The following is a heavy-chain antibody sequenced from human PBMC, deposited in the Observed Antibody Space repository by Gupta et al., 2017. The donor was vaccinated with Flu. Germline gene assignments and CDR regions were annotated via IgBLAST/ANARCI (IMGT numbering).Heavy chain of an antibody. CDR3: ARQYITSSRGSSRGLLDS. Sequence: PGKGLEWIGEINHSGSVYYNPSLNSRVTISVDTSKKQFSVQVRSVTAADTAVYYCARQYITSSRGSSRGLLDSWGQGTLVTVSS. V-gene: IGHV4-34*01. J-gene: IGHJ4*02. D-gene: IGHD6-6*01. CDR2: INHSGSV.